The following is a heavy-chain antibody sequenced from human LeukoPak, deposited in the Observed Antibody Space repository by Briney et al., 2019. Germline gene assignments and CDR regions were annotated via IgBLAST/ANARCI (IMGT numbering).Heavy chain of an antibody. D-gene: IGHD3-22*01. CDR3: ARGTFDGSGYSPADY. V-gene: IGHV4-31*03. CDR1: GGSISRAGYY. CDR2: LYYTGST. J-gene: IGHJ4*02. Sequence: KPSETLSLTCTVSGGSISRAGYYYTWIRQHPGKGLEWIGYLYYTGSTNYNPSLKSRVTFSLHTSKNQFSLKLNSVTAADTAVYYCARGTFDGSGYSPADYWGQGTLVTVSS.